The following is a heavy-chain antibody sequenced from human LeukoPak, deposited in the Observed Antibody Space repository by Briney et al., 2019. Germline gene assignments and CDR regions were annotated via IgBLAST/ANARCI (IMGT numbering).Heavy chain of an antibody. CDR2: INPNSGGT. CDR1: GYSFSTYG. CDR3: ARDPIAAASYSYFDY. Sequence: GASVKVSCKASGYSFSTYGITWVRQAPGQGLEWMGWINPNSGGTNYAQKFQGRVTMTRDTSISTAYMELSRLRSDDTAVYYCARDPIAAASYSYFDYWGQGTLVTVSS. D-gene: IGHD6-13*01. V-gene: IGHV1-2*02. J-gene: IGHJ4*02.